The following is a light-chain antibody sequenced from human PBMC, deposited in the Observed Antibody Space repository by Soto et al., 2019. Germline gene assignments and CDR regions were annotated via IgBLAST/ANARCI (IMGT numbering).Light chain of an antibody. J-gene: IGKJ1*01. CDR3: QRSYGSPPWT. Sequence: DIQMTQSPSSLSASVGDRVTITCRASQTISIFLNWYQQKPGKAPKLLIYGASTLQGGVPSRFSGSGSGTDFTLTISRLQPEDLATYYCQRSYGSPPWTFGQGTKVEIK. CDR2: GAS. CDR1: QTISIF. V-gene: IGKV1-39*01.